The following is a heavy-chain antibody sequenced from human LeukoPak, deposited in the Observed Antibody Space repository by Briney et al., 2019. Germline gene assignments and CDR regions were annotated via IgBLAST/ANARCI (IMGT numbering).Heavy chain of an antibody. D-gene: IGHD6-13*01. V-gene: IGHV3-23*01. CDR2: TSSSDAGT. CDR1: GFTLNNYA. CDR3: ARGVYSSSWYSRRNYFDY. Sequence: GGSLRLSCAASGFTLNNYAMSWVRQAPGKGLEWVSATSSSDAGTYHADSVRGRFTISRDNSKNTLYLQMNSLRAEDTAVYYCARGVYSSSWYSRRNYFDYWGQGTLVTVSS. J-gene: IGHJ4*02.